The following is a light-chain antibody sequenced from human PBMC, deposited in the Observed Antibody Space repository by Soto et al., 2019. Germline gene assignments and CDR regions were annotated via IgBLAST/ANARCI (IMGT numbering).Light chain of an antibody. Sequence: EIVLTQSPGTLSLSPGERATLSCRASQSITSSYLAWYQQKPGQAPRLLIYGSSSRATAIPDRFSGSGSGTDFTLTISRLEPEDFAVYYCQQYGSSPITFGQGTRLEIK. CDR2: GSS. CDR1: QSITSSY. J-gene: IGKJ5*01. V-gene: IGKV3-20*01. CDR3: QQYGSSPIT.